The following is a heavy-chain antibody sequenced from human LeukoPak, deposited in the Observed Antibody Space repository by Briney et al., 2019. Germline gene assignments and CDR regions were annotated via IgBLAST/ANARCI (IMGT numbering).Heavy chain of an antibody. CDR1: GFTFSSYA. CDR2: ISYDGSNK. Sequence: GGSLRLSCAASGFTFSSYAMHWVRQAPGKGLEWVAVISYDGSNKYYADSVKGRFTISRDNADNSLFLQINSLRAEDTAVYYCARVLTPHAGRTPSSLDYWGQGTLVTVSS. D-gene: IGHD2-15*01. J-gene: IGHJ4*02. CDR3: ARVLTPHAGRTPSSLDY. V-gene: IGHV3-30*04.